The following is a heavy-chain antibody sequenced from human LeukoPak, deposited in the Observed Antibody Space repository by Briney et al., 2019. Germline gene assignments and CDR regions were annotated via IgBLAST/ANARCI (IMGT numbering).Heavy chain of an antibody. Sequence: GGSLRLSCAASGFTFSSYGMHWVRQAPGKGLEWVAFIRYDGSNKYYADSVKGRFTISRDNSKNTLYLQMNSLRAEDTAVYYCAISRDGYNLFYFDHWGQGTLVTVSS. CDR3: AISRDGYNLFYFDH. D-gene: IGHD5-24*01. V-gene: IGHV3-30*02. CDR2: IRYDGSNK. J-gene: IGHJ4*02. CDR1: GFTFSSYG.